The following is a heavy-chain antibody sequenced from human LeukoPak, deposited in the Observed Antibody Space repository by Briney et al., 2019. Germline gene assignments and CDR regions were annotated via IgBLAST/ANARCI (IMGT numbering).Heavy chain of an antibody. CDR3: ARRPDCSSTSCYGMDV. D-gene: IGHD2-2*01. V-gene: IGHV3-21*01. CDR1: GFTFSSYS. CDR2: IGRSPSYI. Sequence: GGSLRLSCAASGFTFSSYSMNWVRQAPGKGLEWVSFIGRSPSYIHYADSVKGRFTISRDNAKNSLYLQMNSLRAEDTAVYYCARRPDCSSTSCYGMDVWGQGTTVTVSS. J-gene: IGHJ6*02.